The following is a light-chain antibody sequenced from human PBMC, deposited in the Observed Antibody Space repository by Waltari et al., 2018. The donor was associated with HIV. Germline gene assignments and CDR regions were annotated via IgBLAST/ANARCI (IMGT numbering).Light chain of an antibody. J-gene: IGLJ3*02. V-gene: IGLV2-8*01. Sequence: QSALTQPPSASGSPGQSVTLSCTGTSSDVGGYNFVSWYQQHPGKAPKLMTYEVSKRPSGVPDRFSGSKSGNTASLTVSGLQAEDEADYYCSSYAGSKIWLFGGGTKLTVL. CDR3: SSYAGSKIWL. CDR1: SSDVGGYNF. CDR2: EVS.